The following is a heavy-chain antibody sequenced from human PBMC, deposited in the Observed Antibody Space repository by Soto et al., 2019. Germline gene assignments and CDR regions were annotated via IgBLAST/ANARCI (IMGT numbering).Heavy chain of an antibody. D-gene: IGHD3-3*01. J-gene: IGHJ4*02. CDR2: INHSGST. CDR1: GGSFSGYY. CDR3: AKATIDFWSGYLFDY. Sequence: SETLSLTCAVYGGSFSGYYWSWIRQPPGKGLEWIGEINHSGSTNYNPSLKSRVTISVDTSKNQFSLKLSSVTAADTAVYYCAKATIDFWSGYLFDYWGQGNLVTVSS. V-gene: IGHV4-34*01.